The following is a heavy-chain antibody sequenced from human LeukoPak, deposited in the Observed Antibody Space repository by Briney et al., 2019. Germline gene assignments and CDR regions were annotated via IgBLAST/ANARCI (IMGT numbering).Heavy chain of an antibody. Sequence: PSETLSLTCTVSGGSISSYYWSWIRQPPGKGLEWIGYIYYSGSTNYNPSLKSRVTISVDTSKNQFSLKLSSVTAADTAVYHCATLRGYLDYWGQGTLVTVSS. V-gene: IGHV4-59*08. J-gene: IGHJ4*02. CDR3: ATLRGYLDY. CDR2: IYYSGST. CDR1: GGSISSYY. D-gene: IGHD3-22*01.